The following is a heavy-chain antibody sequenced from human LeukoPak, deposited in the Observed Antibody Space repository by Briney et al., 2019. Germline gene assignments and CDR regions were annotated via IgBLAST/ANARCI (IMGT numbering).Heavy chain of an antibody. J-gene: IGHJ5*02. D-gene: IGHD3-10*01. CDR1: GFSFSNCW. CDR2: IKQDGSET. CDR3: AKNHLYYGSGLGDWFDP. V-gene: IGHV3-7*03. Sequence: GGSLRLSCVTSGFSFSNCWMSWVRQAPGKGLEWVANIKQDGSETYYVDSVKGRFTISKDNAKNTLYLQMNSLRAEDTAVYYCAKNHLYYGSGLGDWFDPWGQGTLVTVSS.